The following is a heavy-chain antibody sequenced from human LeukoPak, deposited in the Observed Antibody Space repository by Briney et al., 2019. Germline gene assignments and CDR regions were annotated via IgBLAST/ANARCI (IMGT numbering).Heavy chain of an antibody. D-gene: IGHD2-15*01. CDR3: AREGRYCGGGRCSYMDV. Sequence: SETLSLTCTGSGYSISSGYYWGWIRQPPGKGLEWIGSIYHSGSPYYNSSLKSRVTISVDTSKNQFSLKLSSVTAADTAVYYCAREGRYCGGGRCSYMDVWGKGTTVTVSS. V-gene: IGHV4-38-2*02. CDR1: GYSISSGYY. CDR2: IYHSGSP. J-gene: IGHJ6*03.